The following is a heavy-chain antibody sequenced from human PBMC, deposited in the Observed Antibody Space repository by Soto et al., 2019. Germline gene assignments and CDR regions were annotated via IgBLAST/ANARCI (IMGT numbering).Heavy chain of an antibody. Sequence: GASVKVSCKASGYTFTSYFLHWVRQAPGQGLEWMRRINAGNGSTNYAQKLQGRVTMTTDTSTSTAYMELRSLRSDDTAVYYCARDGGWGSSWYPGANNQHNWFDPWGQGTLVTVSS. V-gene: IGHV1-18*04. CDR1: GYTFTSYF. J-gene: IGHJ5*02. CDR3: ARDGGWGSSWYPGANNQHNWFDP. CDR2: INAGNGST. D-gene: IGHD6-13*01.